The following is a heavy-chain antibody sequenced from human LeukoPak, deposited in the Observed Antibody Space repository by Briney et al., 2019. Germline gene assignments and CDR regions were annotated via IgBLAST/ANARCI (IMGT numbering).Heavy chain of an antibody. Sequence: GGSLRLSCAASGFTFSTYSMSWVRQAPGKGLDWVSYISSSGRYIYYADSVKGRFTISRDNAKNSLYLQMNSLRAEDTAVYYCERIGDYGWDWGQGTLVTVSS. CDR1: GFTFSTYS. V-gene: IGHV3-21*04. J-gene: IGHJ4*02. D-gene: IGHD4-17*01. CDR3: ERIGDYGWD. CDR2: ISSSGRYI.